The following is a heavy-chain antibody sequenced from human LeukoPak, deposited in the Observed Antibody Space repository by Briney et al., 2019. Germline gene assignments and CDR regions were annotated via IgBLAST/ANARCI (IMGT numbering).Heavy chain of an antibody. V-gene: IGHV3-7*04. CDR3: ARGGYRYMDV. J-gene: IGHJ6*03. Sequence: GGSLRLSCAASGFTFSSYWMSWVRQAPGRGLEWVASIQREGSEEHYVDSVKGRFTISRDNAKNSLYLQMNSLGAEDTAVYYCARGGYRYMDVWGKGTTVTVSS. CDR2: IQREGSEE. CDR1: GFTFSSYW. D-gene: IGHD6-13*01.